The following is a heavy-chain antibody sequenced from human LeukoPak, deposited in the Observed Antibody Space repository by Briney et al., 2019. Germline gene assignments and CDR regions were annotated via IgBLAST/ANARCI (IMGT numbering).Heavy chain of an antibody. CDR1: GFTFSNYY. CDR2: INSDGRDT. Sequence: GGSLRLSCAASGFTFSNYYVHWVRQPPGKGLVWVSRINSDGRDTTYVDSVKGRFTISRDNAKNTVYLQMNSLRAEDTAVYYCATFGYNWNLGYWGQGTLVTASS. J-gene: IGHJ4*02. V-gene: IGHV3-74*03. CDR3: ATFGYNWNLGY. D-gene: IGHD1-20*01.